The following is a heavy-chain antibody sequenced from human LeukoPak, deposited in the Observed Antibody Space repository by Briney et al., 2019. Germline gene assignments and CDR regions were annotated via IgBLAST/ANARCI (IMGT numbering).Heavy chain of an antibody. J-gene: IGHJ5*02. D-gene: IGHD6-6*01. CDR2: IRYDGSNK. CDR3: AKAKRGSIAGRWFDP. Sequence: PGGSLRLSCAASGFTFSSYGMHWVRQAPGKGLEWVAFIRYDGSNKYYADSVKGRFTISRDNSKNTLYLRMNSLRAEDTAVYYCAKAKRGSIAGRWFDPWGQGTLVTVSS. V-gene: IGHV3-30*02. CDR1: GFTFSSYG.